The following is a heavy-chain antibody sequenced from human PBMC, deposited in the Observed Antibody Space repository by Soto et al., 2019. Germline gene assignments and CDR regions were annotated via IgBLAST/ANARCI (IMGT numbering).Heavy chain of an antibody. CDR3: ASGPTFYYDTSRY. CDR1: GFPFSSHS. CDR2: ISHDGSSE. V-gene: IGHV3-30-3*01. D-gene: IGHD3-22*01. Sequence: GGSLGLCVEASGFPFSSHSLHGVRQATGKGLEWVAVISHDGSSEYYAYSVKGRFTISRDTSANMLFLHTNNLRTQDTAVHHSASGPTFYYDTSRYSRQGTVVTVSS. J-gene: IGHJ4*02.